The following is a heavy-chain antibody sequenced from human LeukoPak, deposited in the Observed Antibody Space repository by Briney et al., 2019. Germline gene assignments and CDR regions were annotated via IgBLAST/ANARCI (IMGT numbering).Heavy chain of an antibody. CDR3: AKGPIAGTRWFDP. J-gene: IGHJ5*02. CDR2: ISGSGGSS. D-gene: IGHD6-13*01. Sequence: GGSLRLSCAASGFTFSSYVMSWVRQAPGEGLEWASSISGSGGSSYYADPLKGRFTISRDNSKNTLYLQMNSLRAEDTAVYYCAKGPIAGTRWFDPWGQGTLVTVSS. V-gene: IGHV3-23*01. CDR1: GFTFSSYV.